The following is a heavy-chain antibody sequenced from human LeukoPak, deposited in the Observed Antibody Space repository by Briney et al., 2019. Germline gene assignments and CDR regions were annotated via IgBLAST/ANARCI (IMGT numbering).Heavy chain of an antibody. CDR3: ACSVGVYFDY. CDR1: GGSISSGGYS. D-gene: IGHD3-22*01. CDR2: IYHSGST. V-gene: IGHV4-30-2*01. Sequence: SQTLSLTCAVSGGSISSGGYSWSWIRQPPGKGLEWIGYIYHSGSTYYNPSLKSRVTISVDRSKNQFSLKLSSVTAADTAVYYCACSVGVYFDYWGQGTLVTVSS. J-gene: IGHJ4*02.